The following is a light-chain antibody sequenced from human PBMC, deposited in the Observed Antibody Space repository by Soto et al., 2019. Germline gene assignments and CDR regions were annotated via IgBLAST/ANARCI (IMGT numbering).Light chain of an antibody. Sequence: EIVLTQSPGTLSLSPGERATLSCRASQSVSSNYLAWYQQKPGQAPRLLIYGASSRATGIPDRFSGSGSGTDFTLTITRLEPGDFAVYYCQQYGIAPNAFGQGTRLEMK. CDR1: QSVSSNY. CDR3: QQYGIAPNA. V-gene: IGKV3-20*01. J-gene: IGKJ5*01. CDR2: GAS.